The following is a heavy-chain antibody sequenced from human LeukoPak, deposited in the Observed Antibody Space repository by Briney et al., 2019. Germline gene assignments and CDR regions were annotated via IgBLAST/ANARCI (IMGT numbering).Heavy chain of an antibody. D-gene: IGHD5-18*01. CDR3: ARDGYSYGRGYFDY. CDR2: IYYSGST. V-gene: IGHV4-39*07. CDR1: GGSISSSSYS. Sequence: SETLSLTCTVSGGSISSSSYSWGWIRQPPGKGLEWIGSIYYSGSTYFNPSLKSRVTISVDTSKNQFSLKLSSVTAADTAVYYCARDGYSYGRGYFDYWGQGTLVTVSS. J-gene: IGHJ4*02.